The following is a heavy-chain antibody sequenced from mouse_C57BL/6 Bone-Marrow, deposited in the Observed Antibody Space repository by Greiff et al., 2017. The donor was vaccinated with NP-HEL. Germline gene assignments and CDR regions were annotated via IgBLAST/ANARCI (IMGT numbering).Heavy chain of an antibody. D-gene: IGHD4-1*01. CDR3: ARDQTVFFAY. CDR1: GFTFSSYA. J-gene: IGHJ3*01. CDR2: ISDGGSYT. Sequence: VQLKQSGGGLVKPGGSLKLSCAASGFTFSSYAMSWVRQTPEKRLEWVATISDGGSYTYYPDNVKGRFTISRDNAKNNLYLQMSHLKSEDTAMYYCARDQTVFFAYWGQGTLVTVSA. V-gene: IGHV5-4*01.